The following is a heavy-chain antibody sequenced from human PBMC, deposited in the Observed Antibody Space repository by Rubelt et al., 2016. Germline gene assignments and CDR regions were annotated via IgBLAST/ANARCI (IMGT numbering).Heavy chain of an antibody. D-gene: IGHD6-19*01. CDR3: ARIRRGAVAGMPGNY. Sequence: QVQLQESGPGLVKPSQTLSLTCTVSGGSISSGGYYWSWIRQHPGKGLEWIGTVYYSGNTYYNPPLQSPVTISVDMSKNQFSLKLSSVTAADTAVYYCARIRRGAVAGMPGNYWGQGTLVTVSS. CDR1: GGSISSGGYY. CDR2: VYYSGNT. J-gene: IGHJ4*02. V-gene: IGHV4-31*01.